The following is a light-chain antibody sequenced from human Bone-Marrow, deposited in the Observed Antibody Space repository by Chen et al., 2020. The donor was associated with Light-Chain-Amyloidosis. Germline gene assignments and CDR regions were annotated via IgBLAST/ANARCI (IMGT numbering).Light chain of an antibody. CDR2: RDT. CDR1: DLPTEY. V-gene: IGLV3-25*03. J-gene: IGLJ2*01. CDR3: QSADRGGTYGGV. Sequence: SYELPQPPSVSVSPGQTARITCSGDDLPTEYAYWYQQKPGQAPVLVIHRDTERPSGSAGRLSGSSSGTTAALNIRGVQAEGGADYRFQSADRGGTYGGVYGGGTKMSVL.